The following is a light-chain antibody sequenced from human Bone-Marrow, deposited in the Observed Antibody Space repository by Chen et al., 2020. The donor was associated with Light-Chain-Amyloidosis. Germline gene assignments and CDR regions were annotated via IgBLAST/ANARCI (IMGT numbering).Light chain of an antibody. Sequence: SYELTQPPSVSVSPGQTARITCSGDDLPTKYAYWYQQKPGQAPVLVIHRDTERPSGISERFSASSSGTTATLTISGVQAEDEADSHCPSADRSGTYEVIFGGGTKLTVL. J-gene: IGLJ2*01. CDR3: PSADRSGTYEVI. CDR1: DLPTKY. V-gene: IGLV3-25*03. CDR2: RDT.